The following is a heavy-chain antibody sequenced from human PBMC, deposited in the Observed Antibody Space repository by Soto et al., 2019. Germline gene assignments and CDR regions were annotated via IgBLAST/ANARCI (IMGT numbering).Heavy chain of an antibody. CDR2: TRQDGGQE. V-gene: IGHV3-7*03. D-gene: IGHD6-19*01. CDR1: GFTFSSYW. J-gene: IGHJ4*02. CDR3: ARYPNPTVAGLPFDL. Sequence: GGSLRLSCAASGFTFSSYWMSWVRQAPGKGLEWVAHTRQDGGQEYYVDSVKGRFTISRDNANNSLYLQMNSLRVEDTAVYYCARYPNPTVAGLPFDLWGQGTLVTVSS.